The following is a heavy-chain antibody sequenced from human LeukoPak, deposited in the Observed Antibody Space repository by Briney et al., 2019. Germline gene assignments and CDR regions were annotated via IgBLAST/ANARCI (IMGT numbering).Heavy chain of an antibody. D-gene: IGHD3-22*01. CDR1: SGSMTDSC. V-gene: IGHV4-59*12. Sequence: PSETLSLTCSVSSGSMTDSCWSWFRQAPGKGFEWLGFIYPSGRIEYSPSLRSRVSFSVATSRMEATVRLRSVTASDTAVYYCTREGYDRSGYFLDFWGQGILVTVSP. CDR3: TREGYDRSGYFLDF. CDR2: IYPSGRI. J-gene: IGHJ4*02.